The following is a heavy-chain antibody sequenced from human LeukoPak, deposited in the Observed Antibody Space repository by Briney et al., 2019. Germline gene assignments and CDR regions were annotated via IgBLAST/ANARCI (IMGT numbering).Heavy chain of an antibody. Sequence: GGSLRLSRAASGFTFSSYSMNWVRQAPGKGLEWVSSISSSSSYIYYADSVKGRFTISRDNAKNSLYLQMNSLRAEDTAVYYCARDRLGDYYFDYWGQGTLVTVSS. CDR2: ISSSSSYI. J-gene: IGHJ4*02. CDR3: ARDRLGDYYFDY. D-gene: IGHD4-17*01. CDR1: GFTFSSYS. V-gene: IGHV3-21*01.